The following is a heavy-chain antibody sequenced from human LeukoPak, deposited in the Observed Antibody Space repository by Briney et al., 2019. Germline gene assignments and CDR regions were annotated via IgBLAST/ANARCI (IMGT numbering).Heavy chain of an antibody. CDR3: ARGSDLLLWFGEPRGNYYMDV. V-gene: IGHV1-8*03. Sequence: ASVKVSCKASGYTFTSYDINWVRQATGQGLEWMGWMNPNSGNTGYAQKFQGRVATTRNTSISTAYMELSSLRSEDTAVYYCARGSDLLLWFGEPRGNYYMDVWGKGTTVTVSS. J-gene: IGHJ6*03. CDR1: GYTFTSYD. D-gene: IGHD3-10*01. CDR2: MNPNSGNT.